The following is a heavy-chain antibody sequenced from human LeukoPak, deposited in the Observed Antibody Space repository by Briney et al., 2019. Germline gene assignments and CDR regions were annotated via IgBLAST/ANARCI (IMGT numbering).Heavy chain of an antibody. CDR2: ISSSGGST. J-gene: IGHJ4*02. CDR3: AKVTMMVVVRSYCDY. CDR1: GFTFSSYA. Sequence: GGSLRLSCAASGFTFSSYAMSWVRQAPGKGLEWVSTISSSGGSTYYPDSVQGRFTISRDNSKNTLYLQMNSLRAEDTAIYYCAKVTMMVVVRSYCDYWGQGTLVTVSS. V-gene: IGHV3-23*01. D-gene: IGHD3-22*01.